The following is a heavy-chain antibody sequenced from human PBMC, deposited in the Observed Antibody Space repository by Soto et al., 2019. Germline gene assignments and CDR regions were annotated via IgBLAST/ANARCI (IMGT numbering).Heavy chain of an antibody. CDR2: INHSGST. Sequence: QVQLQQWGAGLLKPSETLSLTCAVYGGSFSGYYWSWIRQPPGKGLERIGEINHSGSTNYNPSLQRRVTRSVDTSKNQFSLKLSSGTAADTAVYYCARSLDYWGQGTLVTVSS. CDR1: GGSFSGYY. V-gene: IGHV4-34*01. CDR3: ARSLDY. J-gene: IGHJ4*02.